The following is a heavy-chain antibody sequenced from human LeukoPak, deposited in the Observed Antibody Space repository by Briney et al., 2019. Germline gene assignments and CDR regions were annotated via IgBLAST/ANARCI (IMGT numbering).Heavy chain of an antibody. J-gene: IGHJ4*02. CDR1: GFTFSSYS. CDR2: ISSSSSYI. CDR3: ASHSGYDIQKRDY. V-gene: IGHV3-21*01. D-gene: IGHD5-12*01. Sequence: GGALRLSCAASGFTFSSYSMNWVRQAPGKGLEWVSSISSSSSYIYYAYSVKGRFTISRDNAKNSLYLQMNSLRAEDTAVYYCASHSGYDIQKRDYWGQGTLVTVSS.